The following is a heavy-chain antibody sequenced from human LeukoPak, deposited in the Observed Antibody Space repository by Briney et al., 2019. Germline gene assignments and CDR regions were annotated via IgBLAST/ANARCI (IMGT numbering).Heavy chain of an antibody. CDR1: GGSFSGYY. J-gene: IGHJ4*02. CDR2: INHSGST. CDR3: ARASSSSLFDY. D-gene: IGHD6-6*01. Sequence: KTSETLSLTCAVYGGSFSGYYWSWIRQPPGKGLEWIGEINHSGSTNYNPSLKSRVTISVDTSKNQFSLKLSSVTAADTAVHYCARASSSSLFDYWGQGTLVTVSS. V-gene: IGHV4-34*01.